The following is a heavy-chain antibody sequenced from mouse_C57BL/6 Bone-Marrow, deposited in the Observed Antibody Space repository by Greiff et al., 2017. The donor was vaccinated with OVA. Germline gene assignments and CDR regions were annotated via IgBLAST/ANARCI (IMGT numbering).Heavy chain of an antibody. D-gene: IGHD1-1*01. CDR1: GYTFTTYP. Sequence: QVQLQQSGAELVKPGASVKMSCKASGYTFTTYPIEWMKQNHGKSLEWIGNFHPYNDDTKYNEKFKGKATLTVEKSSSTVYLELSRLTSDDSAVYDCARVQYYGSPYWYFDVWGTGTTVTVSS. CDR3: ARVQYYGSPYWYFDV. CDR2: FHPYNDDT. J-gene: IGHJ1*03. V-gene: IGHV1-47*01.